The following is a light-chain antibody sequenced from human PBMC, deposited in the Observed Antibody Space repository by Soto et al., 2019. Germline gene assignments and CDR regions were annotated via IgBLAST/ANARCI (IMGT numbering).Light chain of an antibody. V-gene: IGLV2-23*03. J-gene: IGLJ1*01. CDR3: CSFAGGDTFAV. Sequence: QSALTQPASVSGSPGQSITISCTGTRSDVGIYNLVSWYQQYPGKAPKLLIYAGSKRPSGVSSRFSGSKSGITASLTISGLQAEDESDYYCCSFAGGDTFAVFGTGTKVTVL. CDR1: RSDVGIYNL. CDR2: AGS.